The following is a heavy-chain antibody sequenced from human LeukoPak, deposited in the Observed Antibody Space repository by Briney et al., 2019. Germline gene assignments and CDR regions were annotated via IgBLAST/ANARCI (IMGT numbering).Heavy chain of an antibody. V-gene: IGHV3-48*03. CDR1: GFTFSSYE. CDR2: ISSSGSTI. D-gene: IGHD4-23*01. Sequence: GGSLRLSCAASGFTFSSYEMNWVRQAPGKGLEWVSYISSSGSTIYYADSVKGRFTISRDNAKNSLYLQLNSLRTEDTAVYYCARSSVRYGGIIDYWGQGTLVTVSS. CDR3: ARSSVRYGGIIDY. J-gene: IGHJ4*02.